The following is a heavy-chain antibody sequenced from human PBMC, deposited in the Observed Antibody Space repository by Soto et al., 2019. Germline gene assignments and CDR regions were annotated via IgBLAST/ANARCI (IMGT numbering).Heavy chain of an antibody. J-gene: IGHJ4*02. Sequence: ASVKVSCKASGYTFTNYGITWVRQAPGQGLEWMGWINADNGDTKYSQRFQGRVTMTTDTSTSTAYMELSSLRSDDTAVYYCARRVPYGSGSYSQASYYFDYWGQGTLVTVSS. V-gene: IGHV1-18*01. D-gene: IGHD3-10*01. CDR2: INADNGDT. CDR3: ARRVPYGSGSYSQASYYFDY. CDR1: GYTFTNYG.